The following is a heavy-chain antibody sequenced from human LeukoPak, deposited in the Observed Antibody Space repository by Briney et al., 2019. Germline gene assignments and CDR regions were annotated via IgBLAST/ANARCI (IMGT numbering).Heavy chain of an antibody. Sequence: PGGSLRLSCAVSGFTFSNYAMNWVRQAPGKGLEWVSAISGSGGSTYYADSVKGRFTISRDNSKNTLYLQMNSLRAEDTAVYYCAKAPPTAPYYFDYWGQGTLVTVSS. CDR3: AKAPPTAPYYFDY. CDR1: GFTFSNYA. J-gene: IGHJ4*02. D-gene: IGHD5-18*01. V-gene: IGHV3-23*01. CDR2: ISGSGGST.